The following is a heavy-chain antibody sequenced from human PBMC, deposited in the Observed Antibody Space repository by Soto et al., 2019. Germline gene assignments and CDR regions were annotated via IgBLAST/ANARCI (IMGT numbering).Heavy chain of an antibody. CDR3: ARGWGGPFDS. V-gene: IGHV3-74*01. CDR2: ISGDGSST. CDR1: GFTFSTYW. J-gene: IGHJ4*02. Sequence: EVQVVESGGGLVQPGGSLRLSCAASGFTFSTYWMHWVRQAPGKGLMWVSRISGDGSSTSYADSVRGRLTISRDNAKNTLYLQMNSLRAEDTAVYYCARGWGGPFDSWGQGTLVTVSS. D-gene: IGHD1-26*01.